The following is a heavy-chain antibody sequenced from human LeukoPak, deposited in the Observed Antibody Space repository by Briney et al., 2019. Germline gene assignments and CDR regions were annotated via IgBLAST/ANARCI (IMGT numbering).Heavy chain of an antibody. D-gene: IGHD6-13*01. CDR1: GFTLSSFS. V-gene: IGHV3-30*04. J-gene: IGHJ3*02. CDR2: ISYDGSNK. CDR3: AGDKGYSSSWYPNDAFDI. Sequence: GGSLRLSCAASGFTLSSFSMHWVRQAPGKGLEWVAVISYDGSNKYYADSVKGRFTISRDNSKNTLYLQMNSLRAEDTAVYYCAGDKGYSSSWYPNDAFDIWGQGTMVTVSS.